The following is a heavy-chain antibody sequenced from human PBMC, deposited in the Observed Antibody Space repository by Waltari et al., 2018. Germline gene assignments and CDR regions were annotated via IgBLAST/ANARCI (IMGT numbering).Heavy chain of an antibody. D-gene: IGHD1-1*01. CDR3: ARDFRNGASDI. CDR2: ISGSGTIM. J-gene: IGHJ3*02. Sequence: QVQLVESGGGLVKPGESLRLSCTASGSSLGDFYMTWIRQAPGKGLEWISYISGSGTIMYNADSVKGRFAVSRDNARDSLYLQMDSLRPDDTAVYYCARDFRNGASDIWGRGTMVTVAS. V-gene: IGHV3-11*04. CDR1: GSSLGDFY.